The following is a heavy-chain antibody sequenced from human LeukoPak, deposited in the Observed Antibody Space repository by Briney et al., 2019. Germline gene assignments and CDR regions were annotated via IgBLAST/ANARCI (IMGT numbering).Heavy chain of an antibody. CDR1: GFNFNMYA. Sequence: GGSLRLSCVASGFNFNMYAIHWVRQAPGKGLEWVALISSNGGRKDYADSVKGRFTISRDNSKNTLYLQMNSLRAEDTAVYYCASNSRADAFDIWGQGTMVTVSS. J-gene: IGHJ3*02. CDR3: ASNSRADAFDI. V-gene: IGHV3-30*14. D-gene: IGHD2/OR15-2a*01. CDR2: ISSNGGRK.